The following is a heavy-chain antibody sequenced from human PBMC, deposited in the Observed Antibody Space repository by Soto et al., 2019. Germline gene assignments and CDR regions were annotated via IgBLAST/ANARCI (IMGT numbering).Heavy chain of an antibody. V-gene: IGHV4-4*07. CDR2: ISSNGDT. CDR3: ARELWMAGLVYYFDC. CDR1: GGSINSNF. Sequence: QVQLQESGPGLVKPSETLSLTCTISGGSINSNFLTWIRQPAGKGLEWIGRISSNGDTNYNPSLRGRFSMSLDTSKNHFSLKLNSVTASDTAVYFCARELWMAGLVYYFDCWGQGTLVTVSS. J-gene: IGHJ4*02. D-gene: IGHD6-19*01.